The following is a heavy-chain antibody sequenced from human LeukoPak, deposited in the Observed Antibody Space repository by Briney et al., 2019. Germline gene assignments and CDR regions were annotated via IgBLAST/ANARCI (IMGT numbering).Heavy chain of an antibody. CDR2: IIPIFGTA. D-gene: IGHD3-22*01. CDR1: GGTFSSYA. J-gene: IGHJ4*02. CDR3: ARREMIVGEAVDY. V-gene: IGHV1-69*05. Sequence: SVKVSCKASGGTFSSYAISWVRQAPGQGLEWMGRIIPIFGTANYTQKCQGRVTITTDESTSTAYMELSSLRSEDTAVYYCARREMIVGEAVDYWGQGTLVTVSS.